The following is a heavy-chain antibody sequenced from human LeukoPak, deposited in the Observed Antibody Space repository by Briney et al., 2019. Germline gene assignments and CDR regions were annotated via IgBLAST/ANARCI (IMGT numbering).Heavy chain of an antibody. Sequence: GGSLTLSCSASGFTFSSYSIDCVRHAPGRGREWVSFISSGSGTISYADSVKGRFTISRDNSKNTLYLQMNSLRAEDTAVYYCAKSKDYCGQG. CDR2: ISSGSGTI. CDR3: AKSKDY. CDR1: GFTFSSYS. V-gene: IGHV3-21*04. J-gene: IGHJ4*02.